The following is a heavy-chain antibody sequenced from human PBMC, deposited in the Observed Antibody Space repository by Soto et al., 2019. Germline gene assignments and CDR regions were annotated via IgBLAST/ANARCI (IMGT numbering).Heavy chain of an antibody. CDR2: IYYRGNA. V-gene: IGHV4-39*01. CDR3: ARLEGLATISYYFDF. D-gene: IGHD3-9*01. CDR1: DDSINSDKYY. Sequence: PSETLSLTCSVSDDSINSDKYYWGWIRQPPGKGLEWMGSIYYRGNAYYNPSLQTRVTISLDKSKSQFSLKLNSVTAADSAVYFCARLEGLATISYYFDFWGPGALVTVSS. J-gene: IGHJ4*02.